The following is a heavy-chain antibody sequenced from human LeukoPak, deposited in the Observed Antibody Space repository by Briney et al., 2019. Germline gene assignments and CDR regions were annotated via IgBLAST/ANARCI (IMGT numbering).Heavy chain of an antibody. CDR2: ISSSSSYI. V-gene: IGHV3-21*01. CDR3: ARDAYYYDSSGYYDKFFD. Sequence: GSLRLSCAASRFTFSSYSMNWVRQAPGKGLEWVSSISSSSSYIYYSDSVKGRFTISRDNAKNSLYLQMNSLRAEDTAVYYCARDAYYYDSSGYYDKFFDWGQGTLVTVSS. J-gene: IGHJ4*02. CDR1: RFTFSSYS. D-gene: IGHD3-22*01.